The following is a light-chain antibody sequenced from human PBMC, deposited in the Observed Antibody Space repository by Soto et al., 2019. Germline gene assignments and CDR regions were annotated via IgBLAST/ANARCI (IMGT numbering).Light chain of an antibody. J-gene: IGKJ5*01. CDR1: QSISSN. CDR2: AAS. V-gene: IGKV3-15*01. CDR3: QQYNNWPQIT. Sequence: EIVMTQSPATLSVSSGEGATLXXRTSQSISSNLAWYQQKPGQAPRLXXYAASTRATGIPARFSGSGSGTEFTLTISTLQSEDFAVYYCQQYNNWPQITFGQGTRLEIK.